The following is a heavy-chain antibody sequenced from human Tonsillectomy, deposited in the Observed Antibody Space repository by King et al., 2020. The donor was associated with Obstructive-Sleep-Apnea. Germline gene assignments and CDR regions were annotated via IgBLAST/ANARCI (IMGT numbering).Heavy chain of an antibody. D-gene: IGHD3-10*01. V-gene: IGHV3-11*06. CDR2: ISSSSSYT. CDR1: GFTFSDYY. J-gene: IGHJ4*02. Sequence: VQLVESGGGLVKPGGSLRLSCAASGFTFSDYYMSWIRQAPGKGLEWVSYISSSSSYTNYADSVKGRLPISRDNAKNSLYLQMNSLRAEDTAVYYCARDGSPGYGSLRYYFDYWGQGTLVTVSS. CDR3: ARDGSPGYGSLRYYFDY.